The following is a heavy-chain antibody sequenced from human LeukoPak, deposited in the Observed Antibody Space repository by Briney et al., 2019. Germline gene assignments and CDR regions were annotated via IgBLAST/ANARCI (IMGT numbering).Heavy chain of an antibody. CDR3: ARPGGRSGLAEYFQH. CDR1: GRSFSTYY. D-gene: IGHD6-19*01. V-gene: IGHV4-34*01. Sequence: SETLSLTCAVYGRSFSTYYWSWIRQPPGKGLEWVGEINHTGSTNYNPSLKSRVTISVDTSKNQFSLKLTSVTAADTAVYYCARPGGRSGLAEYFQHWGQGTLVTVSS. J-gene: IGHJ1*01. CDR2: INHTGST.